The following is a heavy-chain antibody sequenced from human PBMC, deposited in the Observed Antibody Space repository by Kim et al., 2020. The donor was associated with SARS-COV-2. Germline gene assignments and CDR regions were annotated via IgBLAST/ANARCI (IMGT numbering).Heavy chain of an antibody. CDR3: ARATTTSSSPTLFGMDV. Sequence: GGSLRLSCEASGFTFSDYHMTWIRQPPGKGLEWVSYIKNSGRGVYYADSVKGRFTISRDNARNSLFLQMNSLSAEDSAVYYCARATTTSSSPTLFGMDVWSQGTTVTVSS. J-gene: IGHJ6*02. CDR1: GFTFSDYH. CDR2: IKNSGRGV. V-gene: IGHV3-11*01. D-gene: IGHD1-26*01.